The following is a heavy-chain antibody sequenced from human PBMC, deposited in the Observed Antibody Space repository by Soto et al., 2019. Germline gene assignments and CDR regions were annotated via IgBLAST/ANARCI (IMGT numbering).Heavy chain of an antibody. J-gene: IGHJ4*02. CDR1: GGSISSYY. V-gene: IGHV4-59*01. CDR2: IYYSGST. D-gene: IGHD4-17*01. Sequence: SETLSLTCTVSGGSISSYYWSWIRQPPGKGLEWIGYIYYSGSTNYNPSLKSRVTISVDTSKNQFSLKLSSVTAADTAVYYCERRYGDNLAYWGQGTLVTVSS. CDR3: ERRYGDNLAY.